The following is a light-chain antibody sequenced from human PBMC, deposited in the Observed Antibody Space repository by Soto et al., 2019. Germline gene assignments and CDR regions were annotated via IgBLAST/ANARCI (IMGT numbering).Light chain of an antibody. Sequence: QSALTQPASVSGSPGQSISISCTGSSSDIGDYDFVSWYQRHSGKAPKLIIYEANKRPSGVSFRFSGSKSGNTASLTISGLQAEDEADYFCCSYGGPLNFVLFGGGTKLTVL. J-gene: IGLJ2*01. V-gene: IGLV2-23*01. CDR2: EAN. CDR1: SSDIGDYDF. CDR3: CSYGGPLNFVL.